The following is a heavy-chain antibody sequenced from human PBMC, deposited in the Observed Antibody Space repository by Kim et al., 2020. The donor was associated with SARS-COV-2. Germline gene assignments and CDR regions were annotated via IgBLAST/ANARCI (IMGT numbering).Heavy chain of an antibody. CDR2: IYHSGST. V-gene: IGHV4-38-2*02. D-gene: IGHD3-10*01. Sequence: SETLSLTCSVSGYSISSGYYWGWIRQPPEKGLEWIGTIYHSGSTYYNPSLKSRVTISVDTSKNEFSLKLSSVTAADTAVYYCARVMIRGVIGGVGYYYG. CDR3: ARVMIRGVIGGVGYYYG. J-gene: IGHJ6*01. CDR1: GYSISSGYY.